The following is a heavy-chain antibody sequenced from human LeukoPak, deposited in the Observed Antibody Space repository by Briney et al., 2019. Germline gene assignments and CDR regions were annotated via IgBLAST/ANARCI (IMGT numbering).Heavy chain of an antibody. V-gene: IGHV3-13*01. J-gene: IGHJ4*02. D-gene: IGHD3-22*01. CDR3: ARGRSYYYDSSGYRPFYFDY. Sequence: GGSLRLSCAASGFTFSSYSMNWVRQATGKGLEWVSAIGTAGDTYYPGSVKGRFTISRENAKNSLYLQMNSLRAGDTAVYYCARGRSYYYDSSGYRPFYFDYWGQGTLVTVSS. CDR1: GFTFSSYS. CDR2: IGTAGDT.